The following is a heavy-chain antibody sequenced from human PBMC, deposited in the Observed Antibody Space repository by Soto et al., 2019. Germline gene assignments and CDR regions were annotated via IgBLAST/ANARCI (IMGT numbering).Heavy chain of an antibody. Sequence: SVKVSCKASGFTFTSSAVQWVRQARGQRLEWIGWIVVGSGNTNYAQKFQERVTITRDMSTSTAFMELSSLRSEDTAVYYCAAGSNADYYYYGMAVWGQGTTVTAP. J-gene: IGHJ6*02. CDR2: IVVGSGNT. CDR3: AAGSNADYYYYGMAV. V-gene: IGHV1-58*01. CDR1: GFTFTSSA.